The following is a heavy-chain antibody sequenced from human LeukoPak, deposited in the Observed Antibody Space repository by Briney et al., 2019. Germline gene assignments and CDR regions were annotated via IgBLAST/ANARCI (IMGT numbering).Heavy chain of an antibody. CDR3: ARQGYSYGYDY. J-gene: IGHJ4*02. D-gene: IGHD5-18*01. V-gene: IGHV4-4*07. CDR2: IYSSGST. CDR1: GGSITSYY. Sequence: SETLSLTCTVSGGSITSYYWSWIRQPAGKGLEWIGLIYSSGSTNYNPSLKSRVAMSVDTSKNQFSLKLSSVTAADTAVYYCARQGYSYGYDYWGQGTLVTVSS.